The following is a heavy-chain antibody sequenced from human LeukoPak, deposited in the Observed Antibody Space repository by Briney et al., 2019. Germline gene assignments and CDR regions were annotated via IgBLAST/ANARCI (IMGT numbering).Heavy chain of an antibody. CDR1: GGSISSYY. CDR2: IYYSGST. CDR3: ARTGIIGYGSGGSCPFDY. J-gene: IGHJ4*02. Sequence: SETLSLTCTVSGGSISSYYWSWIRQPPGKGLEWIGYIYYSGSTNSNPSLKSRVTISVDTSKKNQFSLKLSSVTAADTAVYYCARTGIIGYGSGGSCPFDYWGQGTLVTVSS. D-gene: IGHD2-15*01. V-gene: IGHV4-59*01.